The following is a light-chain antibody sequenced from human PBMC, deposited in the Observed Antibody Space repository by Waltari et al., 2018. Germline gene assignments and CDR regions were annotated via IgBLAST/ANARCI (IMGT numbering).Light chain of an antibody. CDR3: QQRADWPPWT. CDR1: QSVGRY. V-gene: IGKV3-11*01. CDR2: DAS. Sequence: EIVMTQSPATLSLSPGETATLSCRASQSVGRYLAWYQQKPGQAPRPLIYDASFRASGVPGRFSGSGSGTDFTLTITNLEPEDFAVYYCQQRADWPPWTFGQGTKV. J-gene: IGKJ1*01.